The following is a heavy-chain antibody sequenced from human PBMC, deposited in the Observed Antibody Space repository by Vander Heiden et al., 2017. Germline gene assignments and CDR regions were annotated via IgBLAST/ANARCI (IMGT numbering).Heavy chain of an antibody. V-gene: IGHV4-61*01. J-gene: IGHJ5*02. D-gene: IGHD1-26*01. CDR1: GGSVSSGRYY. CDR2: IYYSGST. Sequence: QVQLPESGPGLVKPSETLSLTCTVAGGSVSSGRYYWSWIRQPPGKGLEWIGYIYYSGSTNYNPSLKSRVTISVDTSKNQFSLKLSSVTAADTAVYYCARMGRGWENNWFDPWGQGTLVTVSS. CDR3: ARMGRGWENNWFDP.